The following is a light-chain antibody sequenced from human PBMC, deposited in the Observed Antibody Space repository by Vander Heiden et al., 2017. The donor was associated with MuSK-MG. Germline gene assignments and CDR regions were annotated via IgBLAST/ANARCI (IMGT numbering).Light chain of an antibody. CDR2: WAS. Sequence: DIVMTQSPDSLAVSLVERATITCKSSQSVLFIPNNKNYLAWYQQKPRQPPRLLIYWASTREPGVPDRFSGSGSGTDFTLTINSLQAEDVALYYCQQDHTPPYTFGQGTKAEVK. CDR1: QSVLFIPNNKNY. CDR3: QQDHTPPYT. J-gene: IGKJ1*01. V-gene: IGKV4-1*01.